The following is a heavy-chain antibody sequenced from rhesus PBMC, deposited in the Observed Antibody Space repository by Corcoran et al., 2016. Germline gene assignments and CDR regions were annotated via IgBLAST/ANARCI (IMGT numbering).Heavy chain of an antibody. Sequence: QVQLQKSGPGVVKPSEPLCLTCGVSGGSIGSGYDCSWIRQPAGQGLEWIGYIYGSRVSTNYNPSLNHLVTISNDASKNQFSLKLSSVTAADTAVYYCARDRTVGYFYLWGPGTPITISS. CDR1: GGSIGSGYD. CDR2: IYGSRVST. CDR3: ARDRTVGYFYL. J-gene: IGHJ2*01. V-gene: IGHV4-76*01. D-gene: IGHD3-9*01.